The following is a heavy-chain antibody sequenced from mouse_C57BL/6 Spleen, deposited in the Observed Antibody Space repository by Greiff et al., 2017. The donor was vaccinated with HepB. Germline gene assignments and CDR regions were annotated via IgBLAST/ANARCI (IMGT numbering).Heavy chain of an antibody. CDR1: GFNIKDDY. CDR3: TRDGYSAWFAY. D-gene: IGHD2-3*01. J-gene: IGHJ3*01. CDR2: IDPENGDT. Sequence: VQLQQSGAELVRPGASVKLSCTASGFNIKDDYMHWVKQRPEQGLEWIGWIDPENGDTEYASKFQGKATITADTSSNTAYLQLSSLTSEDTAVYCCTRDGYSAWFAYWGQGTLVTVSA. V-gene: IGHV14-4*01.